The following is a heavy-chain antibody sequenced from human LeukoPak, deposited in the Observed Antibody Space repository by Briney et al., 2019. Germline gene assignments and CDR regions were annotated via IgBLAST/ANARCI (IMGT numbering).Heavy chain of an antibody. CDR3: ARDRGYVDY. CDR1: GFPFSSYA. V-gene: IGHV3-66*01. CDR2: IYSGGST. Sequence: PGGSLRLSCAASGFPFSSYAMSWVRQAPGKGLEWVSVIYSGGSTYYADSVKGRFTISRDNSKNTLYLQMNSLRAEDTAVYYCARDRGYVDYWGQGTLVTVSS. D-gene: IGHD3-10*01. J-gene: IGHJ4*02.